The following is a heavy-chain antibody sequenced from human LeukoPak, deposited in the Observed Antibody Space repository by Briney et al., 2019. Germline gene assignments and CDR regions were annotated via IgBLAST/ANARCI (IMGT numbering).Heavy chain of an antibody. J-gene: IGHJ5*02. Sequence: SVKVSCKASGGTFSSYDINWVRQAPGQGREWTGGIIPMFVTAHYAQKFQGRVTITADESTSTAYMEISSVRSEDAAMYFCARGGGTFDPWGQGTLVTVSS. V-gene: IGHV1-69*13. CDR3: ARGGGTFDP. CDR1: GGTFSSYD. CDR2: IIPMFVTA. D-gene: IGHD1-7*01.